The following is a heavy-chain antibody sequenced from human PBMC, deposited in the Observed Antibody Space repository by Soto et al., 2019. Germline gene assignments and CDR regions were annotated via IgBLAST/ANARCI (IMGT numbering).Heavy chain of an antibody. CDR3: ARDQLEGNWFDP. D-gene: IGHD1-1*01. Sequence: SETLSLTCTVSGGSISSGGYYWSWIRQHPGKGLEWIGYIYYSGSTYYNPSLKSRVTISVDTSKNQFSLKLSSVTAADTAVYYCARDQLEGNWFDPWGQGPLVTVSS. V-gene: IGHV4-31*03. CDR2: IYYSGST. J-gene: IGHJ5*02. CDR1: GGSISSGGYY.